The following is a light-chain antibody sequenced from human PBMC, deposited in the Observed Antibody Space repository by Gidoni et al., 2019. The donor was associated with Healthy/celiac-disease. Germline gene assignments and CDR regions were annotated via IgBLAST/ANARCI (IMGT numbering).Light chain of an antibody. J-gene: IGKJ1*01. V-gene: IGKV3-15*01. Sequence: EIVMTQSPATLSVSPGESATLSCRASQSVSSNLAWYQQKPGQAPRLLIYGASTRATGIPARFSGSGSGTEFTLTISSLQSEDFAVYYWQQYNNWPWTFGQGTKVEIK. CDR1: QSVSSN. CDR3: QQYNNWPWT. CDR2: GAS.